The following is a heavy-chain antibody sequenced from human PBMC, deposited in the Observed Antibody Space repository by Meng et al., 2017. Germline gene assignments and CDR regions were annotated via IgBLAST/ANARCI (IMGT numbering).Heavy chain of an antibody. V-gene: IGHV3-21*05. CDR1: GFTFSSCE. Sequence: GESLKISCAASGFTFSSCEMNWVRQAPGKGLEWVSYISSSSSYIYYADSVKGRFTISRDNAKNSLYLQMNSLRAEDTAVYYCARDGPLSVVGPRCAFDIWGQGTMVTVSS. D-gene: IGHD2-21*01. CDR2: ISSSSSYI. J-gene: IGHJ3*02. CDR3: ARDGPLSVVGPRCAFDI.